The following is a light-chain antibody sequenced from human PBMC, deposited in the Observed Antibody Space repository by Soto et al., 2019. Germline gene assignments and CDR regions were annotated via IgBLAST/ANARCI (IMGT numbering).Light chain of an antibody. Sequence: QSALTQPASVSESPGQSITISCTGTSIDVGGYNYVSWYQHHPGKAPKLMIYGVTNRPSGVSIRFSGSKSGNTASLTISGLQPEDEADYYCTSYIHRRTLVVFGGGTKLTVL. J-gene: IGLJ2*01. CDR3: TSYIHRRTLVV. V-gene: IGLV2-14*01. CDR2: GVT. CDR1: SIDVGGYNY.